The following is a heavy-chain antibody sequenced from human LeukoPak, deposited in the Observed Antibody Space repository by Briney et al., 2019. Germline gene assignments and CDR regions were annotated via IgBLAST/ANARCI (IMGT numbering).Heavy chain of an antibody. D-gene: IGHD6-19*01. Sequence: GGSLRLSCAASGFTFSSYAMSWVRQAPGKGLEWVSAVSGSGGSTYYADSVKGRFTISRDNSKNTLYLQMNGLRAEDTAVYYCAKDLSDSSGWYFDYWGQGTLVTVSS. V-gene: IGHV3-23*01. CDR1: GFTFSSYA. CDR2: VSGSGGST. CDR3: AKDLSDSSGWYFDY. J-gene: IGHJ4*02.